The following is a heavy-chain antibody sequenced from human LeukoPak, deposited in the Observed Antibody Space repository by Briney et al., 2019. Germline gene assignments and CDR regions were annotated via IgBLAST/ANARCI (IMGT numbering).Heavy chain of an antibody. Sequence: PGGSLRLSCAASGFTFSSYWMHWVRQAPGKGLVWVSRINSDGSSTSYADSVKGRFTISRDNAKNTLYLQMNSLRAEDTAVYYCARYDGGSGPFDYWGQGTLVTVSS. V-gene: IGHV3-74*01. CDR2: INSDGSST. CDR1: GFTFSSYW. D-gene: IGHD3-10*01. J-gene: IGHJ4*02. CDR3: ARYDGGSGPFDY.